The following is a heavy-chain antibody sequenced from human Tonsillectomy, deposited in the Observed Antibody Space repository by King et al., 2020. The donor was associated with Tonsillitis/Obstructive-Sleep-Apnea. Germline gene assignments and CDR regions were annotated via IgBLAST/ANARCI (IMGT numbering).Heavy chain of an antibody. CDR2: YYYRGRT. CDR3: ARYPAKDWFDP. CDR1: GGSISSYY. V-gene: IGHV4-59*01. J-gene: IGHJ5*02. Sequence: QLQESGPGLVKASETLALTCTVSGGSISSYYWSWIRQAPGKGLGWIGYYYYRGRTNSNPSLKSRVTISVDTSKNQFSLKRSSVTAADTAVYYCARYPAKDWFDPWGQGTLVTVSS.